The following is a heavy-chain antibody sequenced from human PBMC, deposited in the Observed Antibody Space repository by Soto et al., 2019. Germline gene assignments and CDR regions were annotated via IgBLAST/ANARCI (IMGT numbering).Heavy chain of an antibody. Sequence: QSGGSLRLSCSASGFSFRSYWMHWVRQAPGKGLVWVSRINLDGSTTNYADSVKGRFTISRDNAKNTVYLQMNSLRAEDTAVYYCARVVAHYDGTYRTLDYWGQGTLVTVSS. CDR3: ARVVAHYDGTYRTLDY. V-gene: IGHV3-74*01. CDR1: GFSFRSYW. D-gene: IGHD1-26*01. J-gene: IGHJ4*02. CDR2: INLDGSTT.